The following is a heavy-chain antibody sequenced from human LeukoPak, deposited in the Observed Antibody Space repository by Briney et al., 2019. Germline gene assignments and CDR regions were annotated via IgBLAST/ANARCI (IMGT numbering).Heavy chain of an antibody. J-gene: IGHJ4*02. CDR1: GGTFSSYT. CDR3: ASIAVAGKPLFGY. D-gene: IGHD6-19*01. Sequence: SVKVSCKASGGTFSSYTISWVRQAPGQGLEWMGRIIPILGIANYAQKFQGRVTITADKSTSTAYMELSSLRSEDTAVYYCASIAVAGKPLFGYWGQGTLVTVPS. V-gene: IGHV1-69*02. CDR2: IIPILGIA.